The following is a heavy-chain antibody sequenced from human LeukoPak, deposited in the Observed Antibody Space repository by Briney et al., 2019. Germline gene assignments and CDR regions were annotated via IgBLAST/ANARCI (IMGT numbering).Heavy chain of an antibody. V-gene: IGHV5-10-1*01. CDR2: IDPRDSYT. D-gene: IGHD5-12*01. CDR3: ARQVGSYDFDY. CDR1: GYSFTRYW. J-gene: IGHJ4*02. Sequence: GESLKISCKASGYSFTRYWISWVRQMPGKGLEWMGRIDPRDSYTNYSPSFQGHVTISADKSIRTAYLQWGSLKASDTAMYYCARQVGSYDFDYWGQGTLVAVSS.